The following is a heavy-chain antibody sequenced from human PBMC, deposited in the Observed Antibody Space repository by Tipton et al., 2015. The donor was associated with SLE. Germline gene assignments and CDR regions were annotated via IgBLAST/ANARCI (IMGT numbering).Heavy chain of an antibody. J-gene: IGHJ6*02. V-gene: IGHV4-39*07. Sequence: TLSLTCTVSGGSISSSSYYWGWIRQPPGKGLEWIGSIYYSGSTYYNPSLKSRVTISVDTSKNQFSLNLNSVTAADTAVYYCARGAGSSWYAYYYGMDVWGQGTTVTVS. CDR2: IYYSGST. CDR1: GGSISSSSYY. CDR3: ARGAGSSWYAYYYGMDV. D-gene: IGHD6-13*01.